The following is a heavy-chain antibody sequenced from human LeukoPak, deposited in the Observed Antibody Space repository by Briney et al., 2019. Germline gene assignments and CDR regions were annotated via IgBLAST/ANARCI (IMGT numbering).Heavy chain of an antibody. CDR1: GGSISGYY. CDR3: ARGGGSTDYYDSSGYF. Sequence: SETLSLTCTVSGGSISGYYWSWIRQPPGKGLEWIGYINYSGSTNYNPSLKSRVTISVDTSKNQFSPKLSSVTGADTAVYYCARGGGSTDYYDSSGYFWGQGTLVTVSS. V-gene: IGHV4-59*01. CDR2: INYSGST. D-gene: IGHD3-22*01. J-gene: IGHJ4*02.